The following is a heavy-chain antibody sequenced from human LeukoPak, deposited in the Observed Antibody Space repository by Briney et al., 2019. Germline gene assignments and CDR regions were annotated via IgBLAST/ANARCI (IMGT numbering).Heavy chain of an antibody. Sequence: GGSLRLSCAASGFTFSSCAMSWVRQAPGKGLEWVSGISWNSGSIGYADSVKGRFTISRDNAKNSLYLQMNSLRAEDTALYYCAKDGQVGYWGQGTLVTVSS. CDR3: AKDGQVGY. CDR1: GFTFSSCA. V-gene: IGHV3-9*01. CDR2: ISWNSGSI. J-gene: IGHJ4*02.